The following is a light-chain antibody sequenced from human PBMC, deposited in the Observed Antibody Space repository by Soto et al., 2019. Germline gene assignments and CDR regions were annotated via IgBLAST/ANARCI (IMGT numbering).Light chain of an antibody. Sequence: DMHMTQSPSTLSASVGDRVTITCRASQSISSWLAWYQQKPGKAPKLLIYKASNLESGVPSRFSGSGSGTEFTLAGSSLQPDDFATYYCQQYSTSYRTFGQGTRVDIK. CDR2: KAS. V-gene: IGKV1-5*03. CDR1: QSISSW. J-gene: IGKJ1*01. CDR3: QQYSTSYRT.